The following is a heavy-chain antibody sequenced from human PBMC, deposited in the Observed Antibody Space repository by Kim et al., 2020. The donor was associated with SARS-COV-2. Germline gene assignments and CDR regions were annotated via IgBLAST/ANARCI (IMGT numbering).Heavy chain of an antibody. CDR1: GYSFTSYW. D-gene: IGHD6-19*01. CDR2: IYPGDSDT. J-gene: IGHJ4*02. V-gene: IGHV5-51*01. CDR3: ARHMGIAVAGTSPLDY. Sequence: GEYLKISCKGSGYSFTSYWIGWVRQMPGKGLEWMGIIYPGDSDTRYSPSFQGQVTISADKSISTAYLQWSSLKASDTAMYYCARHMGIAVAGTSPLDYWGQGTLVTVSS.